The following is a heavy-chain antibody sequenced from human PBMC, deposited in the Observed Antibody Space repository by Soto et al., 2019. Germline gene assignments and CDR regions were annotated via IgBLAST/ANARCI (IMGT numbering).Heavy chain of an antibody. D-gene: IGHD3-3*01. CDR2: INHSGST. CDR1: GGSFSGYY. V-gene: IGHV4-34*01. CDR3: ARESGKRITIFGVVPMRGNWFDP. Sequence: SETLSLTCAVYGGSFSGYYWSWIRQPPGKGLEWIGEINHSGSTNYNPSLKSRVTISVDTSKNQFSLKLSSVTAADTAVYYCARESGKRITIFGVVPMRGNWFDPWGQGTLVTVSS. J-gene: IGHJ5*02.